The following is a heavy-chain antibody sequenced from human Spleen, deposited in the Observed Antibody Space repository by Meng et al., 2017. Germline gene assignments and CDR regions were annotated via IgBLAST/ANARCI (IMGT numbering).Heavy chain of an antibody. Sequence: GESLKISCAASGFTFSSYGMHWVRQAPGKGLEWVSSISGSGVSTYYADSVKGRFAISRHNSKNTLYLQMNSLRAEDTALYYCAKYSYGLGDYLDYWGQGALVTVSS. CDR2: ISGSGVST. J-gene: IGHJ4*02. CDR1: GFTFSSYG. D-gene: IGHD3-10*01. CDR3: AKYSYGLGDYLDY. V-gene: IGHV3-23*01.